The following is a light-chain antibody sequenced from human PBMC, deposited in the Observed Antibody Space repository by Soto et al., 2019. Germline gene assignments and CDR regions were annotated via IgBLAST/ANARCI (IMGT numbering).Light chain of an antibody. J-gene: IGKJ4*01. CDR3: QQYSSSPLT. CDR2: GAS. CDR1: QSVSSSH. Sequence: EIELTQSPGTRSVSPGARATLSCRAGQSVSSSHLAWYQKNPGHAPRLLIYGASSRATGITARVSGSGSGTDFTLTISRLEPEDFAVYHCQQYSSSPLTFGGGTKVDIK. V-gene: IGKV3-20*01.